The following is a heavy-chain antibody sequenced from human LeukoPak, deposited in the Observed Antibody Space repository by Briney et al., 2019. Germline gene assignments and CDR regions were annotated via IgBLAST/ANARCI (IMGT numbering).Heavy chain of an antibody. CDR3: ARDHGYFGMDV. Sequence: SETLSLTCIVSGGSIGNYYWNWIRQPPGKGLEWIGYTSYSGNTFYNPSLKSRVTISIDPFKNQLSLKVTSVTAADTAVYYCARDHGYFGMDVWGQGTTVTISS. CDR1: GGSIGNYY. V-gene: IGHV4-59*01. J-gene: IGHJ6*02. CDR2: TSYSGNT.